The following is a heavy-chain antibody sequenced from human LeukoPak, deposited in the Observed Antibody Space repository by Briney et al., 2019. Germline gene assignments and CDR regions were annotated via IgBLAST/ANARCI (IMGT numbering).Heavy chain of an antibody. CDR3: AKVRYVGYYFDC. V-gene: IGHV3-23*01. J-gene: IGHJ4*02. CDR1: GFTFSNYG. Sequence: PGGSLRLSCTASGFTFSNYGMSWVRQAPGKGLEWVSAISGSGGTTYYADSVKGRFTISRDNSKNTLYLQMNSLRAEDTVVYYCAKVRYVGYYFDCWGQGTLVTVSS. D-gene: IGHD2-2*01. CDR2: ISGSGGTT.